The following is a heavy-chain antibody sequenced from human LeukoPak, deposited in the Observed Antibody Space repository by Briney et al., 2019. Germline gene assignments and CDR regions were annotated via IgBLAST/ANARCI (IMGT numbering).Heavy chain of an antibody. V-gene: IGHV4-61*02. CDR3: ARGRRGSSRLDY. D-gene: IGHD6-13*01. CDR1: GGSISSGSYY. Sequence: PSETLSLTCTVAGGSISSGSYYWRWLRQPAGKGLEWIGRIYTSGSTNYNPSLKSRVTISVDTSKNQFSLKLSSVPAADTAVYYCARGRRGSSRLDYWGQGTLVTVSS. CDR2: IYTSGST. J-gene: IGHJ4*02.